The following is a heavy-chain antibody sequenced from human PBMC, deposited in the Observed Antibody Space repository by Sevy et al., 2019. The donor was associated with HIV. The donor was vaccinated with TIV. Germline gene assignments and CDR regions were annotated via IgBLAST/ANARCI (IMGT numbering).Heavy chain of an antibody. CDR3: ARRPDFRVLFPTGVLDV. CDR2: ISGSGDST. Sequence: GGSLRLSCVASGFTFNSYAMTWVRQAPGKGPQWVSVISGSGDSTYYADSVKGRCTIFRDNSKNTMYLQMTSLTAGDTAVYFCARRPDFRVLFPTGVLDVWGQGTTVTVSS. D-gene: IGHD2-2*01. CDR1: GFTFNSYA. V-gene: IGHV3-23*01. J-gene: IGHJ6*02.